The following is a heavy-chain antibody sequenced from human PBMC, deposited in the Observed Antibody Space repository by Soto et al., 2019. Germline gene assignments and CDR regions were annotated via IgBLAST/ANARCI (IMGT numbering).Heavy chain of an antibody. CDR1: GYTFTGYA. Sequence: ASVKVSCKASGYTFTGYAMHWVRQAPGQRLEWMGWINAGNGNTKYSQKFQGRFTITADKSTSTAYMELSSLRSEDTAVYYCARSRITMVRGVHYYYGMDVWGQGTTVTVSS. J-gene: IGHJ6*02. D-gene: IGHD3-10*01. CDR2: INAGNGNT. CDR3: ARSRITMVRGVHYYYGMDV. V-gene: IGHV1-3*01.